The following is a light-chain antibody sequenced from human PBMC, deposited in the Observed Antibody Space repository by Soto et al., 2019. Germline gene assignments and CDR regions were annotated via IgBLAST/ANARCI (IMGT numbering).Light chain of an antibody. CDR1: SSDVGGYNY. J-gene: IGLJ1*01. V-gene: IGLV2-14*01. CDR3: SSYTSSSTRV. CDR2: EVS. Sequence: QSVLTQPASVSGSPGQSITISCTGTSSDVGGYNYVSWYQQHPGKAPKLMIYEVSNRPSGVSNRFSGSKSGNTASLTISGPQAEDEADYYCSSYTSSSTRVFGTGTKVTLL.